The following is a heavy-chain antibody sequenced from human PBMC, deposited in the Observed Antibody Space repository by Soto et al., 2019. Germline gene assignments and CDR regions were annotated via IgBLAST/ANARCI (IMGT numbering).Heavy chain of an antibody. CDR2: INHSGST. Sequence: SETLSLTCAVYGGSFSGYYWSWIRQPPGKGLEWIGEINHSGSTNYNPSLKSRVTIPVDTSKNQFSLKLSSVTAADTAVYYCARGTDVSDGMDVWGQGTTVTVSS. CDR3: ARGTDVSDGMDV. J-gene: IGHJ6*02. V-gene: IGHV4-34*01. D-gene: IGHD1-1*01. CDR1: GGSFSGYY.